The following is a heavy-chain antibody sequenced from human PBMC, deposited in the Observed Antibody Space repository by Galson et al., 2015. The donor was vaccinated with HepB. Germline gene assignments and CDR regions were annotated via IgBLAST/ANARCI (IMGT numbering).Heavy chain of an antibody. Sequence: SLRLSCAASGFTFSSYGMHWVRQAPGKGLEWVAVIWYDGSNKYYADSVKGRFTISRDNSKNTLYLQMNSLRAEDTAVYYCARDPAGNWYFDLWGRGTLVTVSS. CDR3: ARDPAGNWYFDL. CDR2: IWYDGSNK. J-gene: IGHJ2*01. V-gene: IGHV3-33*01. CDR1: GFTFSSYG.